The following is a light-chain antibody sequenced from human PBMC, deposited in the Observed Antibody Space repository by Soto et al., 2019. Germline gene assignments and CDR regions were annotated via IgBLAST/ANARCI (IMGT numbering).Light chain of an antibody. V-gene: IGKV2-24*01. J-gene: IGKJ1*01. CDR1: QSLVHSDGNTY. Sequence: DIVMTQTPLSSPVTLGQPASTSCRSSQSLVHSDGNTYLSWLQQRPGQPPRLLIYKVSNRFSGVPERLSCSGSWKDFTLNISRVEAEDVRVYYCMQVTHSLCALGQGTKGDI. CDR2: KVS. CDR3: MQVTHSLCA.